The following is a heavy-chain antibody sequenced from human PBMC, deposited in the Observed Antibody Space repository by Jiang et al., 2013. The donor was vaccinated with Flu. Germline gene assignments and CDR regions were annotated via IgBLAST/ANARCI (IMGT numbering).Heavy chain of an antibody. CDR1: GGSFSGYY. J-gene: IGHJ4*02. CDR3: ARGRVRSGYSGYDSFGY. D-gene: IGHD5-12*01. Sequence: LLKPSETLSLTCAVYGGSFSGYYWSWIRQPPGKGLEWIGEINHSGSTNYNPSLKSRVTISVDTSKNQFSLKLSSVTAADTAVYYCARGRVRSGYSGYDSFGYWGQGTLVTVSS. CDR2: INHSGST. V-gene: IGHV4-34*01.